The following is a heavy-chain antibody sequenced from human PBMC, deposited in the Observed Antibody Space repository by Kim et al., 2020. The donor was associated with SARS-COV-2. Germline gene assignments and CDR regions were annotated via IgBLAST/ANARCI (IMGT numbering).Heavy chain of an antibody. D-gene: IGHD3-3*01. V-gene: IGHV3-30*02. J-gene: IGHJ6*02. Sequence: DSVKVQFTISRDNSKSTLYLQMNSLRAEVTAVYYCAKDLGTILYYYGMDVWGQGTTVTVSS. CDR3: AKDLGTILYYYGMDV.